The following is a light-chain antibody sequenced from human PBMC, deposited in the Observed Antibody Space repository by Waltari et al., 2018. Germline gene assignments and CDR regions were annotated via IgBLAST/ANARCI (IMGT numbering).Light chain of an antibody. CDR1: QGVSTY. CDR2: GAS. CDR3: QQYDNSPPT. Sequence: EIVLTQSPDTLSLSPGERATLSCRASQGVSTYLAWYRQKPGQTPRLLIYGASTRATGTPARFSGTGSGRDFTLTIRRLEPEDFAMYYCQQYDNSPPTFGQGTKVEIK. V-gene: IGKV3-20*01. J-gene: IGKJ1*01.